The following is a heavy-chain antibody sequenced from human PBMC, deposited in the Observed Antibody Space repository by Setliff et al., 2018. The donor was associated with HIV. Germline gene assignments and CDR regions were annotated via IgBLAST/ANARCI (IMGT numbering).Heavy chain of an antibody. J-gene: IGHJ4*02. CDR1: GDSVTSGDYY. V-gene: IGHV4-61*08. CDR2: VYSSGST. D-gene: IGHD1-26*01. CDR3: ARAGMGALRSLFDY. Sequence: KTSETLSLTCTVSGDSVTSGDYYWDWIRQPPGKGLEWIGYVYSSGSTNYNPSLKSRVIISVDTSKNQFSLKLNSVTAADTAIYYWARAGMGALRSLFDYWGQGTLVTVSS.